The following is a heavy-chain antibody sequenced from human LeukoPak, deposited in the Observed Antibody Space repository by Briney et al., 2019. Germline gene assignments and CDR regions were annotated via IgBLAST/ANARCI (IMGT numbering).Heavy chain of an antibody. Sequence: PGGSLRLPCAASGFTFDDYGMSWVRQAPGKGLEWVSGINWNGGSTGYADSVKGRFTISRDNAKNSLYLQMNSLRAEDTALYYCARDGGSSWYSGSDNWFDPWGQGTLVTVSS. J-gene: IGHJ5*02. CDR3: ARDGGSSWYSGSDNWFDP. D-gene: IGHD6-13*01. CDR2: INWNGGST. V-gene: IGHV3-20*04. CDR1: GFTFDDYG.